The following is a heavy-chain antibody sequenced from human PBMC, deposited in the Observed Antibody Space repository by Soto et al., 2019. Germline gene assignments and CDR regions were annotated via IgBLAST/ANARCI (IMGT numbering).Heavy chain of an antibody. V-gene: IGHV3-23*01. D-gene: IGHD1-20*01. CDR2: ISGSGGST. Sequence: EVQLLESGGGLVQPGGSLRLSCAASGFTFSSYAMSWVRQAPGKGLEWVSAISGSGGSTYYADSVKGRFTISRDNSKNTLYLQMNSLRAEDTAVYYCAKDRRYVGRPPGYMDVWGKGTTLTVSS. J-gene: IGHJ6*03. CDR1: GFTFSSYA. CDR3: AKDRRYVGRPPGYMDV.